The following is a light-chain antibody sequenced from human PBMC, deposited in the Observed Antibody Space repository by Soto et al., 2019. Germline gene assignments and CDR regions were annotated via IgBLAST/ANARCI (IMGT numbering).Light chain of an antibody. CDR2: EVN. CDR3: SSYAGSNNFV. J-gene: IGLJ1*01. CDR1: SSDVGGYKY. Sequence: QSALTQPPSASGSHGQSVTISCTGTSSDVGGYKYVSWYQQHPGKAPKLMIYEVNKRPSGVPDRFSGSKSGNTASLTVSGLQAEDEADYYCSSYAGSNNFVFGTGTKFTVL. V-gene: IGLV2-8*01.